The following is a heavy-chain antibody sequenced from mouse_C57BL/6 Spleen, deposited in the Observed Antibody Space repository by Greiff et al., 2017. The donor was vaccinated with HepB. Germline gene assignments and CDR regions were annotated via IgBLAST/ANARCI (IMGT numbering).Heavy chain of an antibody. V-gene: IGHV1-7*01. CDR2: INPSSGYT. CDR3: ARITTVVANYFDY. Sequence: QVQLKESGAELAKPGASVKLSCKASGYTFTSYWMHWVKQRPGQGLEWIGYINPSSGYTKYNQKFKDKATLTADKSSSTAYMQLSSLTYEDSAVYYCARITTVVANYFDYWGQGTTLTVSS. J-gene: IGHJ2*01. CDR1: GYTFTSYW. D-gene: IGHD1-1*01.